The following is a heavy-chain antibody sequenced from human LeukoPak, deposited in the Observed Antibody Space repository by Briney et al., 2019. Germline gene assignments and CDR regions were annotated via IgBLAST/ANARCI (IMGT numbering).Heavy chain of an antibody. D-gene: IGHD5-18*01. CDR1: GYTFTGYY. V-gene: IGHV1-2*02. CDR3: ARSNVDTAMILDY. CDR2: INPNSGGT. J-gene: IGHJ4*02. Sequence: ASVRVSCKASGYTFTGYYIHWVRQAPGQGLEWMGWINPNSGGTNYAQKFHGRVTMTRDTSIITAYMDLSSLRSDDTAVYYCARSNVDTAMILDYWGQGTLVTVSS.